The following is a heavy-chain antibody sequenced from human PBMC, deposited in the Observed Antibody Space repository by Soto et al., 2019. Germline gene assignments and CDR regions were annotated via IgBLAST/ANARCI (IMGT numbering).Heavy chain of an antibody. Sequence: QVQLQESGPGLVKPSQTLSLTCTVSGGSISSGGYYWSWIRQHPGKGLEWIGYIYHSGTTYYNPSLKSRVTISVDTSKNQFSLKLTSVTAADTAVYYCAWVRGYQLRGWFDPWGQGTLVTVSS. V-gene: IGHV4-31*03. CDR3: AWVRGYQLRGWFDP. CDR2: IYHSGTT. D-gene: IGHD2-2*01. CDR1: GGSISSGGYY. J-gene: IGHJ5*02.